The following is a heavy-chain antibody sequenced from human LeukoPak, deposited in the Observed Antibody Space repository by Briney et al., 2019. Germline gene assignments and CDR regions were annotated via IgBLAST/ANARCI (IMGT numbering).Heavy chain of an antibody. V-gene: IGHV3-23*01. CDR1: GLTFSSYA. D-gene: IGHD6-19*01. CDR3: AKDFSGYSSGWYSYNWFDP. CDR2: ISGSGGTT. J-gene: IGHJ5*02. Sequence: GGSLRLSCAASGLTFSSYAMSWVRQAPGKGLEWVSAISGSGGTTYYADSVKGRFTISRDNSKNTLYLQMNSLRAEDTAVYYCAKDFSGYSSGWYSYNWFDPWGQGTLVTVSS.